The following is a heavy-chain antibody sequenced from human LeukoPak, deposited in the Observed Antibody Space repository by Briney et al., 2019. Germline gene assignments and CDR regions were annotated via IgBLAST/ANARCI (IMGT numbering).Heavy chain of an antibody. CDR2: ISGSGGST. CDR3: AKVGNSGSYPYYFDY. Sequence: PGGSLRLSCAASGFTFSSYAMSWVRQAPGKGLEWVSAISGSGGSTYYADSVKGRFTISRDNSKNTLYLQMNSLRAEDTAVYYCAKVGNSGSYPYYFDYWGQGTLVTVSS. D-gene: IGHD1-26*01. V-gene: IGHV3-23*01. CDR1: GFTFSSYA. J-gene: IGHJ4*02.